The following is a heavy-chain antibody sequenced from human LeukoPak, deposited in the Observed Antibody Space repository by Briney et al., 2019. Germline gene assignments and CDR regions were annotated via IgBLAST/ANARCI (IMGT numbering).Heavy chain of an antibody. CDR1: NGSVNTFF. Sequence: PSETLSLTCTVCNGSVNTFFWTWVRQPPGKGLEWIAYTYYSGKTTSNPSLKSRVTISIDSSKNEFSLKLSFVTTADTAVYFCARGCSGGACFSPRNAFDIWSQGTLVTVSS. J-gene: IGHJ3*02. V-gene: IGHV4-59*02. D-gene: IGHD2-21*02. CDR3: ARGCSGGACFSPRNAFDI. CDR2: TYYSGKT.